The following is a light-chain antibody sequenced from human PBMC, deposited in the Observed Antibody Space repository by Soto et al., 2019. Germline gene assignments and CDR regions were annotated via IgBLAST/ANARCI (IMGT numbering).Light chain of an antibody. J-gene: IGKJ1*01. Sequence: EIVMTPSPAPLSVSPGERATLSCRASQSVSSNLAWYQQKPGQAPRLLIYGASTRATGIPARFSGSGSGTEFTLTISSLQSEDFAVYYCQQYNNWPQTFGQGTKVDIK. CDR1: QSVSSN. CDR2: GAS. CDR3: QQYNNWPQT. V-gene: IGKV3-15*01.